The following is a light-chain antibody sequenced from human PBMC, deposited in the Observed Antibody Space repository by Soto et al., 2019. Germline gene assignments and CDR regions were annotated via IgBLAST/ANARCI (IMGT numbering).Light chain of an antibody. CDR1: SSDVGGYNY. Sequence: QSVLTQPASVSGSPGQSITISCTGTSSDVGGYNYVSWYQQHPGKAPKLMIFDVNNRLSGISNRFSGSKSGNTASLTISGLQAEDEADDYCFSYTSSVTMVFGGGTKLTVL. CDR2: DVN. V-gene: IGLV2-14*03. J-gene: IGLJ2*01. CDR3: FSYTSSVTMV.